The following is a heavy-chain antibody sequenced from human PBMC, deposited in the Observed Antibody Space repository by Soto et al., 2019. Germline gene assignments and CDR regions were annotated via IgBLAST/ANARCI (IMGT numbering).Heavy chain of an antibody. V-gene: IGHV4-31*03. CDR3: ARDHKWDGMGV. CDR1: GGPFSSDSFI. D-gene: IGHD1-26*01. CDR2: INYSGTT. J-gene: IGHJ6*02. Sequence: PSETLSLTCSVSGGPFSSDSFIWSWVRQFPGKGLEWIGYINYSGTTYYNPSLRSRITMSVDTSKNQFSLNLSSVTAADTAVYYCARDHKWDGMGVWGQGTTVTVSS.